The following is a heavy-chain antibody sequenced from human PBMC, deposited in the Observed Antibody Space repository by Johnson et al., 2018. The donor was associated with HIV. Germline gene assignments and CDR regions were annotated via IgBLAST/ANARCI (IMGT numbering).Heavy chain of an antibody. D-gene: IGHD3-22*01. CDR3: AKHSSGYRDAFDI. CDR1: GFTFSSYA. CDR2: ISGRGGST. Sequence: VQLVESGGGVVQPGRSLRLSCAASGFTFSSYAMSWVRQAPGKGLEWVSAISGRGGSTYYADSVTGRFTISRDNSKNTLYLQMNSLRAEDTAVYYCAKHSSGYRDAFDIWGQGTMVTVSS. V-gene: IGHV3-23*04. J-gene: IGHJ3*02.